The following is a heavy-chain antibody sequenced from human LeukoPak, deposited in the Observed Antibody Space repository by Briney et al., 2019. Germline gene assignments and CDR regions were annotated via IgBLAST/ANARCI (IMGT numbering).Heavy chain of an antibody. CDR3: AKSAYFHFGP. CDR1: GDSFTTYY. V-gene: IGHV4-4*07. J-gene: IGHJ5*02. Sequence: SETLSLTCSVSGDSFTTYYWNWIRQPAGKGLEWIGRISTSGTTNYNPSLTSRVTMSVDTSKNQFSLKLTSVTAADTAVYYCAKSAYFHFGPWDQGTLVTVSS. CDR2: ISTSGTT. D-gene: IGHD1-26*01.